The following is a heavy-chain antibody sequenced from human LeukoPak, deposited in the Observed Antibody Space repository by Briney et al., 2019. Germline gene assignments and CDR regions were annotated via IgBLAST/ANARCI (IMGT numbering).Heavy chain of an antibody. CDR2: IMPISGTA. V-gene: IGHV1-69*05. J-gene: IGHJ4*02. CDR3: ARDHRSGYSSGWYYFDY. D-gene: IGHD6-19*01. Sequence: ASVKVSCKASGGTFSSYVINWVRQAPGQGLEWMGGIMPISGTANHAQKFQGRVTITRDTSASTAYMELSSLRSEDMAVYYCARDHRSGYSSGWYYFDYWGQGTLVTVSS. CDR1: GGTFSSYV.